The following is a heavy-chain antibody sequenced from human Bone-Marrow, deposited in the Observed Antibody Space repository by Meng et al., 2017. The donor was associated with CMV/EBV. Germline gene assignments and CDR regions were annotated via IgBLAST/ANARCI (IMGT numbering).Heavy chain of an antibody. CDR2: IIPIFGTA. V-gene: IGHV1-69*05. D-gene: IGHD3-10*01. CDR3: ARGSDPYYSINYYYGMDV. J-gene: IGHJ6*02. Sequence: SVKVSYKPSGGTFSSYAISWVRQAPGQGLEWMGGIIPIFGTANYAQKFQGRVTITTDESTSTAYMELSSLGSEDTAVYYCARGSDPYYSINYYYGMDVWGQGTTVTVSS. CDR1: GGTFSSYA.